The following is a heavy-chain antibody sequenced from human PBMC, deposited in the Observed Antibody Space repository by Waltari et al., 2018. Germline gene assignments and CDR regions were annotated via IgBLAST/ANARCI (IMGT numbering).Heavy chain of an antibody. CDR3: ARECRAGVGTEY. J-gene: IGHJ4*02. V-gene: IGHV4-34*02. CDR2: INQSGYI. D-gene: IGHD3-10*01. CDR1: GGSLSGYF. Sequence: QVHLQQWGAGLLKPSETLSLTCAVSGGSLSGYFWTWFRQPPGKGPELRGEINQSGYINYNPALKRRITMSVATPKNHFSLRLPSVTVADTAMYFCARECRAGVGTEYWSQGTLVTVSS.